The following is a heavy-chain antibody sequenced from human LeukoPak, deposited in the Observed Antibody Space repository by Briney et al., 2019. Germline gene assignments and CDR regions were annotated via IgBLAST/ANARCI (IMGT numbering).Heavy chain of an antibody. J-gene: IGHJ3*02. V-gene: IGHV4-59*08. CDR1: GGSISSHF. Sequence: SETLSLTCTVSGGSISSHFWSWIRQPPGKGLEWIAYIYYSGSTDYSGSTDYNPFLKSRVTISVDTSKKQFSLKLSSVTAGDTAVYYCARQTMTTADAFDIWGQGTMVTVSS. CDR2: IYYSGSTDYSGST. D-gene: IGHD4-17*01. CDR3: ARQTMTTADAFDI.